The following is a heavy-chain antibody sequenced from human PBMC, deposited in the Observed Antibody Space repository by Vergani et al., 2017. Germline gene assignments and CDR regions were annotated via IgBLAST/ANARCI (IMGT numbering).Heavy chain of an antibody. CDR1: NDSVSNTFYY. J-gene: IGHJ6*02. Sequence: QVQLQESGPGLVKPSETLSLTCTVSNDSVSNTFYYWGWIRQTPGKGLEWIGSIYYSGSTYYNPSLESRVTMSVDTSKSQFSLKLSSVTAGDTAVYFCARELSYYYGSGSDDYNPYYYEGMDVGGPGTTVTVSS. CDR3: ARELSYYYGSGSDDYNPYYYEGMDV. CDR2: IYYSGST. V-gene: IGHV4-39*07. D-gene: IGHD3-10*01.